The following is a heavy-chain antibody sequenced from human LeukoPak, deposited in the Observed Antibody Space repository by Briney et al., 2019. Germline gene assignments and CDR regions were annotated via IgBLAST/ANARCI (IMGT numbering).Heavy chain of an antibody. CDR1: GYTFTSYD. J-gene: IGHJ3*02. CDR3: ARDLDYGDYPPGI. D-gene: IGHD4-17*01. Sequence: ASVKVSCKASGYTFTSYDINWVRQATGQGLEWMGWMNPNSGNTGYAQKFQGRVTITRNTSISTAYMELSSLRSEDTAVYYCARDLDYGDYPPGIWGQGTMVTVSS. V-gene: IGHV1-8*03. CDR2: MNPNSGNT.